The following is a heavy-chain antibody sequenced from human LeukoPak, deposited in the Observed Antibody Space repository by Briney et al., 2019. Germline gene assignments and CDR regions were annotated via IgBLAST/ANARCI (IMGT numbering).Heavy chain of an antibody. V-gene: IGHV4-4*07. CDR2: FFSSGRSIVTT. D-gene: IGHD3-22*01. J-gene: IGHJ4*02. CDR3: ARLTLFSDSSGYYYPAFDY. CDR1: GVSFTSFY. Sequence: SETLSLTCTVSGVSFTSFYWSWVRQPAGKGLEWFGHFFSSGRSIVTTKYNPSFESRATISVDKSKNQFSLKLTSVTAADTAVYYCARLTLFSDSSGYYYPAFDYWGQGTLVTVSS.